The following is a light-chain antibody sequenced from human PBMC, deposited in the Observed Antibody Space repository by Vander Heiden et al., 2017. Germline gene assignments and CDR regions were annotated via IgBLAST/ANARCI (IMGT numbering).Light chain of an antibody. CDR1: QSVSSY. CDR3: QQRSNWPPLT. Sequence: EIVLTQSPSTLSLSPGESATLSCTASQSVSSYLDWYQQKPGQTPRLLIYDASNRAIGIPARFSGSGSGTDFTLTISSLEPEDFAVYYCQQRSNWPPLTFGGGTKVEIK. J-gene: IGKJ4*01. V-gene: IGKV3-11*01. CDR2: DAS.